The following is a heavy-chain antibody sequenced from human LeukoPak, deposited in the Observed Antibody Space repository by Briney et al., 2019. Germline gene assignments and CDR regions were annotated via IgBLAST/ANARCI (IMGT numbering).Heavy chain of an antibody. Sequence: PGGSLRLSCAASGFTFSSYAMHWVRQAPGKGLEYVSAISSNGGSTYYANSVKGRFTISRDNSKNTLYLQMNSLRAEDTAVYYCAKIIAAAGTDDAFDIWGQGTMVTVSS. CDR2: ISSNGGST. D-gene: IGHD6-13*01. CDR1: GFTFSSYA. CDR3: AKIIAAAGTDDAFDI. V-gene: IGHV3-64*01. J-gene: IGHJ3*02.